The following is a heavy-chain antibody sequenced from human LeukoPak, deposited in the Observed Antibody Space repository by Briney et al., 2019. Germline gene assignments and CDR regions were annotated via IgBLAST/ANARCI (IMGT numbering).Heavy chain of an antibody. J-gene: IGHJ4*02. Sequence: PSETLSLTCTVSGGSISSGGYYWSWIRQPPGKGLEWIGYMYHSESTYYNPSLRSRVTISVDRSKNQFSLKLSSVTAADTAVYYCARTVGARNLDYWGQGTLVTASS. V-gene: IGHV4-30-2*01. CDR3: ARTVGARNLDY. CDR2: MYHSEST. CDR1: GGSISSGGYY. D-gene: IGHD1-26*01.